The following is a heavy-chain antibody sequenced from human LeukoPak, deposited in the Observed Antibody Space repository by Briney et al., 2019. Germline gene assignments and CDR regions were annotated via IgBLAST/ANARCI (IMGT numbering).Heavy chain of an antibody. CDR1: GGSFSGYY. V-gene: IGHV4-59*01. Sequence: PSETLSLTCAVYGGSFSGYYWSWIRQPPGKGLEWIGYIYYSGSTNYNPSLKSRVTISVDTSKNQFSLKLSSVTTADTAVYYCARDTSFGSRVTPWGQGTLVTVSS. J-gene: IGHJ5*02. CDR2: IYYSGST. D-gene: IGHD2/OR15-2a*01. CDR3: ARDTSFGSRVTP.